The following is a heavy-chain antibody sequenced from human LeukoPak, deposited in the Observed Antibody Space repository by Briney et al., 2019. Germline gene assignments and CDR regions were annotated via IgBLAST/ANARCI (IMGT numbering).Heavy chain of an antibody. J-gene: IGHJ4*02. Sequence: PGGSLRLSCAASGFTFSSYAMHWVRQAPGKGLEWVAVISYDGSNKYYAGSVKGRFTISRDNSKNTLYLQMNSLRAEDTAVYYCARGSYYDILTGFLEPRYFDYWGQGTLVTVSS. CDR3: ARGSYYDILTGFLEPRYFDY. CDR1: GFTFSSYA. V-gene: IGHV3-30-3*01. CDR2: ISYDGSNK. D-gene: IGHD3-9*01.